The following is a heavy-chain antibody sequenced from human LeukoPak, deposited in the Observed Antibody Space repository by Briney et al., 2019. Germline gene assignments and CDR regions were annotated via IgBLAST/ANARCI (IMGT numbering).Heavy chain of an antibody. CDR1: GYSFDYYW. CDR3: ARVGSVTNFGAVSYYFDY. CDR2: IYPDDSDS. Sequence: GESLKISCKASGYSFDYYWIAWVRQMPGKGLEWMGIIYPDDSDSTYSPSFQGQVTISVDKSINTAYLQWSSLKASNTAIYYCARVGSVTNFGAVSYYFDYWGQGTLVTVSS. V-gene: IGHV5-51*01. J-gene: IGHJ4*02. D-gene: IGHD3-3*01.